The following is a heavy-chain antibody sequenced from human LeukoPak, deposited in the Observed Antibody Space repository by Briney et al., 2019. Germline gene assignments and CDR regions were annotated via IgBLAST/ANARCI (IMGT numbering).Heavy chain of an antibody. CDR3: ARHPPPSSSSWYIGWFDP. D-gene: IGHD6-13*01. V-gene: IGHV5-51*01. CDR1: GYSFTSYW. J-gene: IGHJ5*02. Sequence: GESLKISXKGSGYSFTSYWIGWVRQMPGKGLEWMGIIYPGDSDTRYSPSFQGQVTISADKSISTAYLQWSSLKASDTAMYYCARHPPPSSSSWYIGWFDPWGQGTLVTVSS. CDR2: IYPGDSDT.